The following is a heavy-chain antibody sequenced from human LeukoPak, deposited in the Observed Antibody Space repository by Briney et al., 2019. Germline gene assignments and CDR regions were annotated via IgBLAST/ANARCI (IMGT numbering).Heavy chain of an antibody. CDR3: ARVGTPGYSGYDH. CDR1: GASVSSGGYY. D-gene: IGHD5-12*01. CDR2: IYYSGRT. V-gene: IGHV4-31*03. Sequence: PSQTLSLTRTVSGASVSSGGYYWSWIRQHPGKGLEWIGSIYYSGRTYYNPSLKSRVTTSIDTSRNQFSLKLSSVTAADTAVYYCARVGTPGYSGYDHWGQGTLVTVSS. J-gene: IGHJ4*02.